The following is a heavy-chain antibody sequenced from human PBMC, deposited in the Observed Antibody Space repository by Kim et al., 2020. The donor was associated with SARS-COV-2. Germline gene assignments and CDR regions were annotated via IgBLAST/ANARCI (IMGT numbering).Heavy chain of an antibody. CDR2: INTGNGET. J-gene: IGHJ4*02. V-gene: IGHV1-3*04. CDR1: GYTFTSYV. CDR3: ARDHLKWNYVDH. D-gene: IGHD1-7*01. Sequence: ASVKVSCKASGYTFTSYVMHWVRQAPGQRLEWMGRINTGNGETKYSRKFQGRVTIIRDTSASPVHMELSSLTSEDTAVYYCARDHLKWNYVDHWGQGTLV.